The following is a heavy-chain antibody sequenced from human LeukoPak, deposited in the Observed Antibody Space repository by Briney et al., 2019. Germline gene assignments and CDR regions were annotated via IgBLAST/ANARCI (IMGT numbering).Heavy chain of an antibody. V-gene: IGHV5-51*01. CDR3: ARHGVTGTTGNYFDY. J-gene: IGHJ4*02. CDR1: GYSFTSYW. CDR2: IYPGDSDT. D-gene: IGHD1-20*01. Sequence: GESLKISCEGSGYSFTSYWISWVRQMPGKGLEWMGIIYPGDSDTRYSPSFQGQVTISADKSITTAYLQWSSLKASDTAMYFCARHGVTGTTGNYFDYWGQGTLVTVSS.